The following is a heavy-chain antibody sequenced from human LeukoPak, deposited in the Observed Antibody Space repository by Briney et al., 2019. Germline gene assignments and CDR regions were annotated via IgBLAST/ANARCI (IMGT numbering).Heavy chain of an antibody. D-gene: IGHD3-3*01. CDR2: IRYDGSNK. Sequence: GGSLRLSCAASGFTFSSYGMHWVRQAPGKGLEWVAFIRYDGSNKYYADSVKGRFTISRDNSKNTLYLQMNSLRAEDTAVYYCAKDLDGLYYDFWSGYAQSDYWGQGTLVTVSS. CDR1: GFTFSSYG. J-gene: IGHJ4*02. V-gene: IGHV3-30*02. CDR3: AKDLDGLYYDFWSGYAQSDY.